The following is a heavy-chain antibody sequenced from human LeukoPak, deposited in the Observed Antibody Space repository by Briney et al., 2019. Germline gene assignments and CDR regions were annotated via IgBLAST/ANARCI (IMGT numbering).Heavy chain of an antibody. V-gene: IGHV5-51*01. CDR2: IYPGDSDT. CDR3: ARHAVRYDWSYDAFDI. D-gene: IGHD3-3*01. CDR1: GYSFTSYW. J-gene: IGHJ3*02. Sequence: GESLKISCKGSGYSFTSYWIGWVRQMPGKGLDWMGIIYPGDSDTRYSPSFQGQVTISADKSISTAYLQWSSLKASDTAMYYCARHAVRYDWSYDAFDIWGQGTMVTVSS.